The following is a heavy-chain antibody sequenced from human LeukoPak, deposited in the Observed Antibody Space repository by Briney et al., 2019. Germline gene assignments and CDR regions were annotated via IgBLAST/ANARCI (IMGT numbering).Heavy chain of an antibody. D-gene: IGHD3-10*01. CDR2: IYTSGST. CDR3: ARSATYYYGSGSFYYFDY. Sequence: PETLSLTCTVSGGSISSYYWSWIRQPAEKGLEWIGRIYTSGSTDYNPSLKSRVTISVDTSKNQFSLRLSSVIAADTAVYYCARSATYYYGSGSFYYFDYWGQGILVTVSS. J-gene: IGHJ4*02. CDR1: GGSISSYY. V-gene: IGHV4-4*07.